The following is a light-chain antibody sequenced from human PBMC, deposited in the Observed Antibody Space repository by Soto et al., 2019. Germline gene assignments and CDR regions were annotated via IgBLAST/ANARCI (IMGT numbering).Light chain of an antibody. J-gene: IGLJ2*01. V-gene: IGLV1-36*01. CDR2: YDH. CDR3: AAWDDSLNGVV. CDR1: SSNIGNNA. Sequence: QSVLTQPPSVSAAPRQRVTISCSGSSSNIGNNAVNWYQQLPGKAPKLLIYYDHLLPSGVSDRFSGSKSGTSASLAISGLQSEDEADYYSAAWDDSLNGVVFGGGTKLTVL.